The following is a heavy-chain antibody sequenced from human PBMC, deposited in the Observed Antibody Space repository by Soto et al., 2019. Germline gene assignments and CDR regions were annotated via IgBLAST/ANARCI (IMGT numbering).Heavy chain of an antibody. V-gene: IGHV1-24*01. Sequence: ASVKVSCKVSGYTLTELSMHWVRQAPGKGLEWMGGFDPEDGETIYAQKFQGRVTMTEDTSTDTAYMELSSLRSEDTAVYYCARDRSPGSIRGEIRQTDFDSWGQGTLVTVSS. D-gene: IGHD3-10*01. CDR3: ARDRSPGSIRGEIRQTDFDS. CDR1: GYTLTELS. J-gene: IGHJ4*02. CDR2: FDPEDGET.